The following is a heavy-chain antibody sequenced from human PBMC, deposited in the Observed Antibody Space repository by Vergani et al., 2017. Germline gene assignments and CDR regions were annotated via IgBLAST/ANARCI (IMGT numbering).Heavy chain of an antibody. D-gene: IGHD2-2*01. CDR2: IIPIFGTA. J-gene: IGHJ3*02. CDR1: GGTFSSFA. Sequence: QVQLVQSGAEVKKPGSSVKVSCKASGGTFSSFATSWVRQAPGQGLEWMGGIIPIFGTANYAQKFQGRVTITADESTSTAYMELSSLRSEDTAVYYCARGDCSSTSCRSDAFDIWGQGTMVTVSS. V-gene: IGHV1-69*01. CDR3: ARGDCSSTSCRSDAFDI.